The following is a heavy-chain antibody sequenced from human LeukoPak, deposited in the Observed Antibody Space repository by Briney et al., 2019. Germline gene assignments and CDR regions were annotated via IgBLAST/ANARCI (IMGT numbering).Heavy chain of an antibody. CDR3: APHGSGEKNWFDP. Sequence: SVKVSCKASGGTFSSYAISWVRQAPGQGLEWMGGIIPIFGTANYAQKFQGRVTITADESTSTAYMELSSLRSEDTAVYYCAPHGSGEKNWFDPWGQGTLVTVSS. CDR1: GGTFSSYA. D-gene: IGHD3-10*01. J-gene: IGHJ5*02. V-gene: IGHV1-69*13. CDR2: IIPIFGTA.